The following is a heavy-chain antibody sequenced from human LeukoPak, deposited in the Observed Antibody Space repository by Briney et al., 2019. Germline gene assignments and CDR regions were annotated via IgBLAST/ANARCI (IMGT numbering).Heavy chain of an antibody. V-gene: IGHV3-23*01. CDR3: AKYGPQDSGSSHFDY. CDR2: IRDSGSST. CDR1: GFTFSSYA. Sequence: GGALRLSCAASGFTFSSYAMSWVRQAPGKGLEWVSAIRDSGSSTHYADSVKGRFTTSRDSSKNTLFLQMNSLRAEDTAIYYCAKYGPQDSGSSHFDYWGQGALVTVSP. J-gene: IGHJ4*02. D-gene: IGHD1-26*01.